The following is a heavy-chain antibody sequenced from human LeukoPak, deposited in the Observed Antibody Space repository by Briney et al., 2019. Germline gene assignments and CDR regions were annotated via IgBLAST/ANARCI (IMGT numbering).Heavy chain of an antibody. V-gene: IGHV4-39*07. CDR2: IYYSGST. D-gene: IGHD2-2*02. CDR1: GGSISSSSYY. Sequence: SETLSLTCTVSGGSISSSSYYWGWIRQPPGKGLEWIGSIYYSGSTYYNPSLKSRVTISVDTSKNQFSLKLSSVTAADTAVYYCARDGYCSSTSCYNGMDVWGQGTTVTVSS. J-gene: IGHJ6*02. CDR3: ARDGYCSSTSCYNGMDV.